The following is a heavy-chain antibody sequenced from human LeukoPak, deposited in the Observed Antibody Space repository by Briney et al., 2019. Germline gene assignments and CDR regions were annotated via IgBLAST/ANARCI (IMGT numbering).Heavy chain of an antibody. V-gene: IGHV5-51*01. Sequence: GESLKISCKGSGYSFTSYCIGWVRQMPGKGLEWMGIIYPGDSDTRYSPSFQGQVTISADKSISTAYLQWSSLKASDTAMYYCARRGPDDFWSGLYYFDYWGQGTLVTVSS. CDR1: GYSFTSYC. CDR3: ARRGPDDFWSGLYYFDY. CDR2: IYPGDSDT. D-gene: IGHD3-3*01. J-gene: IGHJ4*02.